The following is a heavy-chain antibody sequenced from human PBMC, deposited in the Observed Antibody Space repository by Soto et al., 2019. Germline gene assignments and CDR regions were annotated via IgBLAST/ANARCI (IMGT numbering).Heavy chain of an antibody. CDR1: GYTFTGYY. CDR2: INPNSVGT. CDR3: ARGIAARYNDY. D-gene: IGHD6-6*01. J-gene: IGHJ4*02. V-gene: IGHV1-2*04. Sequence: EASVKVSCKASGYTFTGYYMHWVRQAPGQGLEWMGWINPNSVGTNYAQKFQGWVTMTRDTSISTAYMELSRLRSDDTAVYYCARGIAARYNDYWGQGTLVTVSS.